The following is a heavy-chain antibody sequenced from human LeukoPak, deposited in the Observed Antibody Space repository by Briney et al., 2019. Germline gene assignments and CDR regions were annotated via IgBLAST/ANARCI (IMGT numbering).Heavy chain of an antibody. CDR1: GGSFSGYY. D-gene: IGHD4-11*01. J-gene: IGHJ4*02. CDR2: INHSGST. V-gene: IGHV4-34*01. CDR3: ARERGRNMTTEPFDY. Sequence: PSETLSLTCAVYGGSFSGYYWSWIRPPPGKGLEWIGEINHSGSTNYNPSLNSRVTISVDTSKNQFSLKLSSVTAADTAVYYCARERGRNMTTEPFDYWGQGTLVTVSS.